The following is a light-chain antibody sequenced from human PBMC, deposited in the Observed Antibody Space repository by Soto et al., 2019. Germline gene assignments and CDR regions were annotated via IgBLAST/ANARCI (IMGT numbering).Light chain of an antibody. CDR2: EVT. V-gene: IGLV2-14*01. J-gene: IGLJ1*01. Sequence: QSALTQPASVSGSPGQSITISCTGTSGDIGSYNRVSWYQQHPGKAPKLIIYEVTDRPSGVSNRFSGSKSGNTASLTISGLQAEDEAEYYCSSYTNINTRACVFGTGKKV. CDR1: SGDIGSYNR. CDR3: SSYTNINTRACV.